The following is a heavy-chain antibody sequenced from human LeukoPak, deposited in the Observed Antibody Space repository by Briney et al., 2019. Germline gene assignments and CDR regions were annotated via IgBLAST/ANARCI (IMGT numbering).Heavy chain of an antibody. CDR1: GFTFSSYG. D-gene: IGHD6-13*01. Sequence: GGTLRLSCAASGFTFSSYGMSWVRQAPGQGLEWLSAISGSVGSTYYADSVKGRFTIPRDNSKNTLYLQMNSLRAEDTAVYYCAKREYSSSWYEDYWGQGTLVTVSS. CDR3: AKREYSSSWYEDY. CDR2: ISGSVGST. J-gene: IGHJ4*02. V-gene: IGHV3-23*01.